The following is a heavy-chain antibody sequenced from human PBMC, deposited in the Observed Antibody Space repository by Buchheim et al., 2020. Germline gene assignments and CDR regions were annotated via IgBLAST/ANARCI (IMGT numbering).Heavy chain of an antibody. CDR2: ISWDGGST. V-gene: IGHV3-43D*03. CDR3: AKDRIGVVVPAAMLGSGYYYGMDV. Sequence: EVQLVESGGVVVQPGGSLRLSCAASGFTFDDYAMHWFRQAPGKGLEWVSLISWDGGSTYYADSVKGRFTISRDNSKNLLYLQMNSLRAEDTALYYCAKDRIGVVVPAAMLGSGYYYGMDVWGQET. CDR1: GFTFDDYA. D-gene: IGHD2-2*01. J-gene: IGHJ6*02.